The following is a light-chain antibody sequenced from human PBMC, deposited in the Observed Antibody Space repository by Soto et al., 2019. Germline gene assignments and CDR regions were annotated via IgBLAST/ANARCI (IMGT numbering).Light chain of an antibody. CDR1: QSVTGGY. Sequence: DIVLTQSPGTLSLSPGERAALSCRASQSVTGGYLAWYQQKPGQAPSLIMYGTSMKATGISDRFSGSGSGTDFTLTISRLNPEDFAVYYCQQYCSLPVTFGGGTQVEIK. CDR3: QQYCSLPVT. V-gene: IGKV3-20*01. J-gene: IGKJ4*01. CDR2: GTS.